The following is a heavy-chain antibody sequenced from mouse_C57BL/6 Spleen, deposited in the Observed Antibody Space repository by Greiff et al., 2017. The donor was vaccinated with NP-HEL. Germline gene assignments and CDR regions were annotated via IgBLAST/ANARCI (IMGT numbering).Heavy chain of an antibody. J-gene: IGHJ1*03. V-gene: IGHV5-6*01. CDR3: ARLYYYGSSPRYFDV. Sequence: EVKLMESGGDLVKPGGSLKLSCAASGFTFSSYGMSWVRQTPDKRLEWVATISSGGSYTYYPDSVKGRFTISRDNAKNTLYLQMSSLKSEDTAMYYCARLYYYGSSPRYFDVWGTGTTVTVSS. D-gene: IGHD1-1*01. CDR2: ISSGGSYT. CDR1: GFTFSSYG.